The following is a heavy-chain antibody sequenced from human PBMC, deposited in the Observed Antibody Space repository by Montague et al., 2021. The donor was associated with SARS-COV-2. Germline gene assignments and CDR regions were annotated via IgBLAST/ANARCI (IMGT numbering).Heavy chain of an antibody. CDR3: VRDHPYGGSRGAYDI. Sequence: SETLSLTCTVSGGSITGYYWSWLRRSPGKGLEWIAYIYDSGAVNYNPSLGSRVTISTDTSKNQLSLKVNSVTAADTAVYYCVRDHPYGGSRGAYDIWGQGTVVTVSS. V-gene: IGHV4-59*01. CDR1: GGSITGYY. D-gene: IGHD4-23*01. J-gene: IGHJ3*02. CDR2: IYDSGAV.